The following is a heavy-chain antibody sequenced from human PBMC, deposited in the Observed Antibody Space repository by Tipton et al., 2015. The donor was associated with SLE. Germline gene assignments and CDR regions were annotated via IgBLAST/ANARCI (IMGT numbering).Heavy chain of an antibody. CDR1: GGSINVGFYY. J-gene: IGHJ4*02. CDR2: VYYSGNT. D-gene: IGHD7-27*01. CDR3: ARDPNGGYGSFDY. V-gene: IGHV4-31*03. Sequence: TLSLTCSVSGGSINVGFYYWGWIRQHPGKGLEWIGNVYYSGNTNYNPSLRSRVTISVDTSKNQFSLKLSSVTAADTAVYYCARDPNGGYGSFDYWGLGALVTVSS.